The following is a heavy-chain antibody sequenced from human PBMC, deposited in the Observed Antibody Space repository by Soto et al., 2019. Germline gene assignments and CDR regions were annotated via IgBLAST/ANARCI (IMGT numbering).Heavy chain of an antibody. CDR1: GGSISSSSYY. Sequence: QLQLQESGPGLVKPSETLSLTCTVSGGSISSSSYYWGWIRQPPGKGLEWIGSIYYSGSTYYNPSLKSRVTISVDTSKNQFSLKLSSVTAADTAVYYCARLSGGNYDILTGYATSHYFDYWGQGTLVTVSS. CDR3: ARLSGGNYDILTGYATSHYFDY. V-gene: IGHV4-39*01. J-gene: IGHJ4*02. D-gene: IGHD3-9*01. CDR2: IYYSGST.